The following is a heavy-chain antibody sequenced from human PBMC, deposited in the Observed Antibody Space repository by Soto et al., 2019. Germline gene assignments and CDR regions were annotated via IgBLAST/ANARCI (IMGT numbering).Heavy chain of an antibody. Sequence: QVQLVESGGGVVQPGRSLRLSCEASGFTFSRYGMHWVRQAPGKGLEWVACISNDGSDKSYSDSVRSRFTITRDNSKNTLYLEMNSLRAEDTAVYYCAKGSGYDFDYWGQGTLVIVSS. CDR1: GFTFSRYG. J-gene: IGHJ4*02. D-gene: IGHD5-12*01. CDR2: ISNDGSDK. CDR3: AKGSGYDFDY. V-gene: IGHV3-30*18.